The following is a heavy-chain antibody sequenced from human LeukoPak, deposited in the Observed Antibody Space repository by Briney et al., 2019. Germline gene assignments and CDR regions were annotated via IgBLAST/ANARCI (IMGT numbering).Heavy chain of an antibody. J-gene: IGHJ4*02. Sequence: PSETLSLTCTVSGGSISSYYWSWIRQPAGKGLEWIGRIYTSGSTNYNPSLKSRVTMSVDTSKNQFSLKLSSVTAADTAVYYCARESQWLGLNYFDYWGQGTLSPSPQ. V-gene: IGHV4-4*07. CDR2: IYTSGST. CDR1: GGSISSYY. CDR3: ARESQWLGLNYFDY. D-gene: IGHD6-19*01.